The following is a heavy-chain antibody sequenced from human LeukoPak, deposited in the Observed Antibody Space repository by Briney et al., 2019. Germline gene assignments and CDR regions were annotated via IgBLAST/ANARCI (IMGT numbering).Heavy chain of an antibody. V-gene: IGHV3-21*05. CDR1: GFTFSSYS. J-gene: IGHJ4*02. CDR2: ISSSSSYI. CDR3: ARGNLGVRYFDWFDY. Sequence: PGGSLRLSCAASGFTFSSYSMNWVRQAPGKGLEWVSYISSSSSYIYYADSVKGRFTISRDNAKNSLYLQMNSLRAEDTAVYYCARGNLGVRYFDWFDYWGQGTLVTVSS. D-gene: IGHD3-9*01.